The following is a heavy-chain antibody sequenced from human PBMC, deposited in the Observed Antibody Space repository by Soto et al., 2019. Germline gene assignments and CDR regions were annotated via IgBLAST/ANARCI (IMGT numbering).Heavy chain of an antibody. Sequence: EVQLVESGGGLAKPGGPLRLSCTASGLSFSSDSMNWVRQAPGKGLEWVSSISGSSSYIYYADSVKGRFTNSRDNAKNSVYLQMNRLRAEDTAVYYCARGLGYCNVGSCSGAFDMWGQGTMVTVSS. V-gene: IGHV3-21*06. CDR3: ARGLGYCNVGSCSGAFDM. D-gene: IGHD2-15*01. CDR1: GLSFSSDS. CDR2: ISGSSSYI. J-gene: IGHJ3*02.